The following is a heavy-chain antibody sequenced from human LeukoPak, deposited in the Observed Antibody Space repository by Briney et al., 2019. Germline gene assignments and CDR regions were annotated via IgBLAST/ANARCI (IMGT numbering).Heavy chain of an antibody. Sequence: ASVKVSCKASGYTFTGYYMHWVRQAPGQGLEWMGGIIPIFGTANYAQKFQGRVTMTRNTSISTAYMELSSLRSEDTAVYYCATGIAAAGTGEYFQHWGQGTLVTVSS. D-gene: IGHD6-13*01. CDR2: IIPIFGTA. J-gene: IGHJ1*01. V-gene: IGHV1-2*02. CDR3: ATGIAAAGTGEYFQH. CDR1: GYTFTGYY.